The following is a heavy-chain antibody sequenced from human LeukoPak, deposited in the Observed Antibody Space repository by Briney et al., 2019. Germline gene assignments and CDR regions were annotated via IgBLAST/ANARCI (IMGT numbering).Heavy chain of an antibody. CDR1: GGSISSGDYY. Sequence: PSETLSLTXTVSGGSISSGDYYWSWIRQPPGKGLEWIGYIYYSGSTYYNPSLKSRVTISVDTSKNQFSLKLSSVTAADTAVYYCARGSYYDYFDYWGQGTLVTVSS. J-gene: IGHJ4*02. V-gene: IGHV4-30-4*08. CDR2: IYYSGST. D-gene: IGHD1-26*01. CDR3: ARGSYYDYFDY.